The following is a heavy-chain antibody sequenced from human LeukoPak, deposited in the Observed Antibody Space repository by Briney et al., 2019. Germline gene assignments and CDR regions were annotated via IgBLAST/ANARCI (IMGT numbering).Heavy chain of an antibody. J-gene: IGHJ6*04. D-gene: IGHD4-11*01. CDR1: GFTFSTYA. CDR3: AKYRTSPPYGLDV. CDR2: ITGSGGSA. Sequence: GGSLRLSCAASGFTFSTYAMNWVRQAPGQGLEWVSGITGSGGSAYFADSVKGRFTISRDNSKNTLYLQMNSLRAEDTAIYYCAKYRTSPPYGLDVWGEGDTVTVSS. V-gene: IGHV3-23*01.